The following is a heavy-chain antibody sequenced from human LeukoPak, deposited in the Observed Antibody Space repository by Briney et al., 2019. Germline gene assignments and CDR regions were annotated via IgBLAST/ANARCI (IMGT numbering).Heavy chain of an antibody. V-gene: IGHV4-34*01. CDR1: GGSFRGYY. CDR2: INHSGST. J-gene: IGHJ5*02. CDR3: ARGPTGYCSSTSCYSGFDP. Sequence: PSETLSLTCAVYGGSFRGYYWSWIRQPPGKGLEWIGEINHSGSTNYNPSLKSRVTISVDTSKNQFSLKLSSVTAADTVVYYCARGPTGYCSSTSCYSGFDPWGQGTLVTVSS. D-gene: IGHD2-2*02.